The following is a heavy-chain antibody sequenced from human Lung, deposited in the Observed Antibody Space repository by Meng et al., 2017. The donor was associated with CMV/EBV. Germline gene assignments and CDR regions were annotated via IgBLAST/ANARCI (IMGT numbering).Heavy chain of an antibody. D-gene: IGHD2-2*01. Sequence: SXAASGFTFSSYGMHWVRQAPGKGLEWVAFIRYDGSNKYYADSVKGRFTISRDNSKNTLYLQMNSLRAEDTAVYYCAKVVRLGYCSSTSCPARSYYYYGMDVWGQGTTVXVSS. V-gene: IGHV3-30*02. CDR1: GFTFSSYG. J-gene: IGHJ6*02. CDR3: AKVVRLGYCSSTSCPARSYYYYGMDV. CDR2: IRYDGSNK.